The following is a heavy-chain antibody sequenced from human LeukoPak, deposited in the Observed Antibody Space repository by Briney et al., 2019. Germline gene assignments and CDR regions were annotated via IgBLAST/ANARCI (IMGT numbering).Heavy chain of an antibody. D-gene: IGHD6-19*01. CDR2: INPNSGGT. CDR1: GGTFSSYA. Sequence: GASVKVSCKASGGTFSSYAISWVRQAPGQGLEWMGWINPNSGGTNYAQKFQGRVTMTRDTSISTAYMELSRLRSDDTAVYYCARENKYSSGWYAGYYFDYWGQGTLVTVSS. J-gene: IGHJ4*02. V-gene: IGHV1-2*02. CDR3: ARENKYSSGWYAGYYFDY.